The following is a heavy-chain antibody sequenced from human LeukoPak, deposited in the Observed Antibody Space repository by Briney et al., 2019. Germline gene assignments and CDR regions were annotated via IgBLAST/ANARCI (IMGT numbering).Heavy chain of an antibody. V-gene: IGHV3-48*03. Sequence: PGGSLRLSCAASGFTPSSYEMNWVRQAPGKGLEWISYISRSGTVTLYADSVKGRFTISRDNAKNSLYLLMNSLGAEDTAVYYCARYCAGDSYQGMDVWGHGTTVTVSS. CDR3: ARYCAGDSYQGMDV. J-gene: IGHJ6*02. CDR2: ISRSGTVT. CDR1: GFTPSSYE. D-gene: IGHD2-21*02.